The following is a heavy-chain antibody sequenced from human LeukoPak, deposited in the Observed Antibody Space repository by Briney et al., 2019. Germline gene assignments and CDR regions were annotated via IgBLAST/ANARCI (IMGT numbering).Heavy chain of an antibody. CDR3: AKDWNVYDTVMVSYFDY. CDR2: ISSSGSTI. V-gene: IGHV3-48*03. J-gene: IGHJ4*02. CDR1: GFTFSSYE. D-gene: IGHD5-18*01. Sequence: PGGSLRLSCAASGFTFSSYEMNWVRQAPGKGLEWVSYISSSGSTIYYADSVKGRFTISRDNSKNTLYLQMNSLRAEDTAVYYCAKDWNVYDTVMVSYFDYWGQGTLGTVSS.